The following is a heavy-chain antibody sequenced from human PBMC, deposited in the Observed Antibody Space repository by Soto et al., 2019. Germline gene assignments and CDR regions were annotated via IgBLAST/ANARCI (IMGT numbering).Heavy chain of an antibody. V-gene: IGHV3-33*01. CDR1: GLNFNSQG. J-gene: IGHJ4*02. Sequence: WGSLRLSCAAAGLNFNSQGQPRVPQAPGKGLEWVAVIWYDGSNKYYADSVKGRFTISRDNSKNTLYLQMNSLRAEDTAVYYCARDPAEADILTLFDYWGQGTLVTVSS. CDR3: ARDPAEADILTLFDY. CDR2: IWYDGSNK. D-gene: IGHD3-9*01.